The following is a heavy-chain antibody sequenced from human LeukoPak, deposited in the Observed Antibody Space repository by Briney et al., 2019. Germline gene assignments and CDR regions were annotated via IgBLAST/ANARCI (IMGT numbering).Heavy chain of an antibody. CDR1: GFTFRDCW. V-gene: IGHV3-7*01. J-gene: IGHJ6*02. Sequence: GGSLRLSCTDSGFTFRDCWVAGVRQAPGKGLEWVATIKQDGSEKFYVDSVKGRFTISRDNAKNSLYLQMNSLRVEDTAVYYCARSMKGYYYYAMDVWGQGTTVTVSS. CDR2: IKQDGSEK. D-gene: IGHD6-6*01. CDR3: ARSMKGYYYYAMDV.